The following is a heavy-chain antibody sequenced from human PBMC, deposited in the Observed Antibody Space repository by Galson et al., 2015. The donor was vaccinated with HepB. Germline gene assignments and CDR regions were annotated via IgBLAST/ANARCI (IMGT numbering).Heavy chain of an antibody. CDR2: ISYDGSNK. Sequence: SLRLSCAASGFTFSSYAMHWVRQAPGKGLEWVAVISYDGSNKYYADSVKGRFTISRDNSKNTLYLQMNSLGAEDTAVYYCARGNWFDPWGQGTLVTVSS. V-gene: IGHV3-30-3*01. CDR1: GFTFSSYA. CDR3: ARGNWFDP. J-gene: IGHJ5*02.